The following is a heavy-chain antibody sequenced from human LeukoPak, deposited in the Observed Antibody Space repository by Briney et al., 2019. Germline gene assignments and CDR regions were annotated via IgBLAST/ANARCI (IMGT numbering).Heavy chain of an antibody. V-gene: IGHV4-59*12. CDR3: ARVNYGDYAGPVN. Sequence: SETLSLTCTVSGGSISSYYWSWIRQPPGKGLEWIGSIYYSGSTYYNPSLKSRVTISVDTSKNQFSLKLSSVTAADTAVYYCARVNYGDYAGPVNWGQGTLVTVSS. CDR2: IYYSGST. J-gene: IGHJ4*02. CDR1: GGSISSYY. D-gene: IGHD4-17*01.